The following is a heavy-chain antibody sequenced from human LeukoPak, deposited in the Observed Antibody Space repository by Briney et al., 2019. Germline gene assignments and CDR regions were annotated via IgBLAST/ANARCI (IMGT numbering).Heavy chain of an antibody. J-gene: IGHJ5*02. CDR3: ARAGYCSGGSCYSRGHWFDP. D-gene: IGHD2-15*01. CDR1: GGSISSYY. CDR2: IYTSGST. V-gene: IGHV4-4*07. Sequence: SETLSLTCTVSGGSISSYYWSWIRQPAGKGLEWIGRIYTSGSTNYNPSLKSRVTMSVDTSKNQFSLKLGSVTAADTAVYYCARAGYCSGGSCYSRGHWFDPWGQGTLVTVSS.